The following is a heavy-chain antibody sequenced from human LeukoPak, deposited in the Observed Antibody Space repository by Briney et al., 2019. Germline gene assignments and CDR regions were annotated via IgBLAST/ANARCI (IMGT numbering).Heavy chain of an antibody. V-gene: IGHV3-23*01. CDR1: GFTFSSYG. D-gene: IGHD3-9*01. Sequence: GGSLRLSCAASGFTFSSYGMSWVRQAPGKGLEWVSAISGSGGSTYYADSVKGRFTISRDNSKNTLYLQMNSLRAEDTALYYCAKADYDILTAFDYWGQGTLVTVSS. J-gene: IGHJ4*02. CDR2: ISGSGGST. CDR3: AKADYDILTAFDY.